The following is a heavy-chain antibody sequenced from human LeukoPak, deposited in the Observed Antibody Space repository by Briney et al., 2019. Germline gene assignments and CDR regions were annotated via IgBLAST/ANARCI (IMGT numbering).Heavy chain of an antibody. CDR2: FDPEYGET. Sequence: ASVKVSCKFSGYTLTELSMHWVRQPPGNGLEWMGGFDPEYGETIYAQKFQGRVTMTEDTSTDTAYMELSSLRSEDTAVYYCARDTSSLLVNWNLLGTALDYWGQGTLVTVSS. CDR3: ARDTSSLLVNWNLLGTALDY. J-gene: IGHJ4*02. CDR1: GYTLTELS. D-gene: IGHD1-20*01. V-gene: IGHV1-24*01.